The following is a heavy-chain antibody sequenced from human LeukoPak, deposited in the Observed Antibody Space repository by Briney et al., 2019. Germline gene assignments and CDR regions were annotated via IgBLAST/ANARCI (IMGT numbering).Heavy chain of an antibody. J-gene: IGHJ4*02. CDR3: AKRRSSGWYLD. V-gene: IGHV3-23*01. D-gene: IGHD6-19*01. CDR1: GVTFSSYA. CDR2: ISGSGGST. Sequence: GGSLRLSCAASGVTFSSYAMSWVRQAPGKGREWVSAISGSGGSTYYADSVKGRFTISRDNSKNTLYLQMNSLRAEDTAVYYCAKRRSSGWYLDWGQGTLVTVSS.